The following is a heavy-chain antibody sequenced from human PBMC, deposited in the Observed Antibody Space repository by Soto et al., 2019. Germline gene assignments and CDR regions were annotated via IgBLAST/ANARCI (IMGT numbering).Heavy chain of an antibody. Sequence: GGSLRLSCAASGFTFSSYAMSWVRQAPGKGLEWVSAISGSGGSTYYADSVKGRFTISRDNSKNTLYLQMNSLRAEDTAVYYCAKPRLYNWNYGGGTGIDYWGQGTLVTVSS. CDR2: ISGSGGST. V-gene: IGHV3-23*01. J-gene: IGHJ4*02. CDR3: AKPRLYNWNYGGGTGIDY. CDR1: GFTFSSYA. D-gene: IGHD1-7*01.